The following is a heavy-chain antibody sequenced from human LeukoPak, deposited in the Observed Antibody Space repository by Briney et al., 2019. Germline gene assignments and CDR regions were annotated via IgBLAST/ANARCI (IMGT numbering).Heavy chain of an antibody. V-gene: IGHV3-30-3*02. CDR2: ISYDGSNK. CDR1: GFTFSSNA. J-gene: IGHJ5*02. CDR3: AKLVWFGELCPRS. Sequence: GRSLRLSCAASGFTFSSNAMHWVRQAPGKGLEWVAVISYDGSNKYYADSVKGRFTISRDNSKNIVYLQMNRLRAEDTAVYYCAKLVWFGELCPRSWGQGTLVTVSS. D-gene: IGHD3-10*01.